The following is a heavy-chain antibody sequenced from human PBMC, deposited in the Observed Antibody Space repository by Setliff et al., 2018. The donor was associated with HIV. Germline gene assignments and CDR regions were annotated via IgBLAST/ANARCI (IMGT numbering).Heavy chain of an antibody. CDR2: IHNTGST. CDR1: GGSTSSYF. D-gene: IGHD2-15*01. Sequence: SETLSFTCTVSGGSTSSYFWSWIRQSPGKGLEWIGYIHNTGSTDSNPSLKSRVTMSVDTSKNQFSLKLRSVTAADTAVYYCARGEILQWSDYWGQGTLVTVSS. J-gene: IGHJ4*02. V-gene: IGHV4-59*01. CDR3: ARGEILQWSDY.